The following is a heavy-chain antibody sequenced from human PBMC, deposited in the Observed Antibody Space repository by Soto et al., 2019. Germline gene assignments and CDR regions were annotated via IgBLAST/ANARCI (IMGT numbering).Heavy chain of an antibody. CDR1: GFTFSNYA. J-gene: IGHJ4*02. CDR3: ARDGGYDFSFDY. CDR2: ISYDGSNK. Sequence: GGSLRLSCAASGFTFSNYAMHWVRQAPGKGLEWVAVISYDGSNKYYADSVKGRFTISRDNSKNTLYLQMNSLRAEDTAVYYCARDGGYDFSFDYWGQGTLVTVSS. V-gene: IGHV3-30-3*01. D-gene: IGHD3-3*01.